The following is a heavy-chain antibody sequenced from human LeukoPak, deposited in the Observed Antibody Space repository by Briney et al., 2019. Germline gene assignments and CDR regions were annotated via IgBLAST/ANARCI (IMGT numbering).Heavy chain of an antibody. CDR1: GFTFSDNY. D-gene: IGHD3-16*01. V-gene: IGHV3-11*04. CDR3: ARGHWGLDV. Sequence: PGGSLRLSCAAPGFTFSDNYMSWIRQAPGKGLEWVSYISNSGGTMSYADSVKGRFTISRDNAKNSLYLQMNSLRAEDTAVFYCARGHWGLDVWGTGTTVTVSS. J-gene: IGHJ6*04. CDR2: ISNSGGTM.